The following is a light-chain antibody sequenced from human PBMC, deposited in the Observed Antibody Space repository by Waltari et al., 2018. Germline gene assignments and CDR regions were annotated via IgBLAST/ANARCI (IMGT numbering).Light chain of an antibody. Sequence: DIQMTQSPSSLSASVGDRVTVTCRASQSISSYLNWYQQKPGKAPKLLIYAASNVQSGVPSRFGGSGSGTDFTLTISSLQPEDFATYYCQQRFSTPPTFGGGTKVEIK. V-gene: IGKV1-39*01. CDR3: QQRFSTPPT. CDR2: AAS. J-gene: IGKJ4*01. CDR1: QSISSY.